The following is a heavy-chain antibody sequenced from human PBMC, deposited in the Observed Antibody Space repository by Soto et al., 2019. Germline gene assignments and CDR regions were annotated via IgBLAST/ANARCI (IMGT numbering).Heavy chain of an antibody. Sequence: GASVKVSCKASVGTFSSYAISGVRQAPGQGLEWMGGIIPIFGTANYAQKFQGRVTITADESTSTAYMELSSLRSEDTGVYYCATSTHSRDGYSYYYYGMDVWGQGTTGTVSS. D-gene: IGHD3-22*01. CDR2: IIPIFGTA. CDR3: ATSTHSRDGYSYYYYGMDV. CDR1: VGTFSSYA. J-gene: IGHJ6*02. V-gene: IGHV1-69*13.